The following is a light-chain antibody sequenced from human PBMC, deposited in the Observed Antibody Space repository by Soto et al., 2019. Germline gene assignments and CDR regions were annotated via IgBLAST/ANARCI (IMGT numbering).Light chain of an antibody. CDR3: QQANSFPRT. CDR1: HDIGSW. J-gene: IGKJ2*01. V-gene: IGKV1-12*01. CDR2: GAS. Sequence: IQMTQSPSSVSASVGDRVTITCRASHDIGSWLAWYQQNPGKAPKLLIFGASNLHSGVPSRFSGSGSGTDFTLTISSLQPEDFATYYCQQANSFPRTFGQGTKVEI.